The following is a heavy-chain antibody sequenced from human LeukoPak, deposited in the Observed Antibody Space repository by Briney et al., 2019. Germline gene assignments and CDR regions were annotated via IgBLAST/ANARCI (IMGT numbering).Heavy chain of an antibody. D-gene: IGHD3-22*01. CDR3: ARDTYYYDSSGYRGEAHFDF. CDR2: IYYSGST. Sequence: SETLSLTCTVSGGSISSSSYYWGWIRQPPGKGLEWIGSIYYSGSTYYNPSLKSRVTISVDTSKNQFSLKLSSVTAADTAVYYCARDTYYYDSSGYRGEAHFDFWGQGTLVTVSS. CDR1: GGSISSSSYY. J-gene: IGHJ4*02. V-gene: IGHV4-39*07.